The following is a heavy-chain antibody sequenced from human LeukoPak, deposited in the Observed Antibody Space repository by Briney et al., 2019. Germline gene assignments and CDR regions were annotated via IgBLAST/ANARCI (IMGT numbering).Heavy chain of an antibody. CDR2: IRYDGSNK. Sequence: GGSLRLSCAASGFTFSSYGMHWVRQAPGKGLEWVAFIRYDGSNKYYADSVKGRFTISRDNAKNSLYLQMNSLRGEDTAVYYCPRKAIPVTTFASWGQEPWSPSPQ. CDR1: GFTFSSYG. D-gene: IGHD4-17*01. CDR3: PRKAIPVTTFAS. J-gene: IGHJ5*01. V-gene: IGHV3-30*02.